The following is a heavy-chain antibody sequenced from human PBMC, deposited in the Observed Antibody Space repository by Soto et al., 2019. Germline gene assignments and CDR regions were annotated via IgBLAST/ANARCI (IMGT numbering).Heavy chain of an antibody. CDR2: MNPNSGNT. D-gene: IGHD4-4*01. V-gene: IGHV1-8*01. Sequence: GHSVQVSCKASGYTFTSYDINWVRQATGQGLEWMGWMNPNSGNTGYAQKFQGRVTMTRNTSISTAYMELSSLRSEDTAAYYCAREGLTTGTMGDYYYGMDGWGQATAVTVSS. CDR3: AREGLTTGTMGDYYYGMDG. J-gene: IGHJ6*02. CDR1: GYTFTSYD.